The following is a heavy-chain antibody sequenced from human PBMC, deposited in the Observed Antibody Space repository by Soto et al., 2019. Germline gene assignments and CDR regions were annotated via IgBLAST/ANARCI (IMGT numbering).Heavy chain of an antibody. CDR1: GGSISSSSYY. D-gene: IGHD6-13*01. Sequence: QLQLQESGPGLVKPSETLSLTCTVSGGSISSSSYYWGWIRQPPGKGVEWIGSIYYSGSTYYNPSLKSRVTISVDTSKNQFSLKLSSVTAADTAVYYCARLSGSWAGYWGQGTLVTVSS. CDR2: IYYSGST. CDR3: ARLSGSWAGY. J-gene: IGHJ4*02. V-gene: IGHV4-39*01.